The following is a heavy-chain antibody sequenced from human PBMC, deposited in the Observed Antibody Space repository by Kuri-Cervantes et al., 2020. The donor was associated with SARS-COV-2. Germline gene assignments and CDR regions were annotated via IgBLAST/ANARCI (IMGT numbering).Heavy chain of an antibody. CDR2: ISHSGST. D-gene: IGHD2-2*01. J-gene: IGHJ6*03. CDR3: ARGREGVVPATILGLCYFLYFSMDV. CDR1: GGSFSGYY. V-gene: IGHV4-34*01. Sequence: SETLSLTCAVFGGSFSGYYWSWIRQSPGKGLEWIGKISHSGSTNYNPSLSSRVTISVDMSKNQFSLRLSSVTAADTAMYYCARGREGVVPATILGLCYFLYFSMDVWGKGTSVTVSS.